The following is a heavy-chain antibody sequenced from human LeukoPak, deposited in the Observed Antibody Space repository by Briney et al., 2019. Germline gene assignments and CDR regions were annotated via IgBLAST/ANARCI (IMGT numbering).Heavy chain of an antibody. Sequence: GGSLRLSCAASGFTVRSNYMSWVRQAPGKGLEWVAIIYSGGSTYYAGSVKGRFTISRDNSKNTLYLQMNSLRAEDTAVYYCAKDPGYGSGSYIADYWGQGTLVTVSS. CDR2: IYSGGST. CDR1: GFTVRSNY. J-gene: IGHJ4*02. D-gene: IGHD3-10*01. V-gene: IGHV3-53*05. CDR3: AKDPGYGSGSYIADY.